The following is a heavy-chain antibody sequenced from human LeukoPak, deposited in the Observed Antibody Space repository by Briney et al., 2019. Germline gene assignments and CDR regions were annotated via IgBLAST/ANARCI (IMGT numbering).Heavy chain of an antibody. CDR2: IKQDGSVK. D-gene: IGHD1-26*01. Sequence: PVGSLRLSSAASGFTFSTSIMSSVGEAAGPGLKGLANIKQDGSVKYYVDSVKGRFTISRDNAKNSVYLQMNSLRAEDTAVYYCARDTAMPEVGATTFVYYYYMDVWGKGTTVTVSS. CDR1: GFTFSTSI. V-gene: IGHV3-7*01. CDR3: ARDTAMPEVGATTFVYYYYMDV. J-gene: IGHJ6*03.